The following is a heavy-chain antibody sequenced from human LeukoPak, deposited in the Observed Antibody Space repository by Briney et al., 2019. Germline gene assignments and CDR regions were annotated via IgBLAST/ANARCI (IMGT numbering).Heavy chain of an antibody. CDR1: GGSISSSSYY. J-gene: IGHJ4*02. Sequence: PSETLSLTCTVSGGSISSSSYYWSWIRQPPGKGLEWIGEINHSGSTNYNPSLKSRVTMSVDTSKSQFSLNLSSVTAADTAVYYCARLPPIGPGRDYWGQGTPVTVSS. CDR3: ARLPPIGPGRDY. CDR2: INHSGST. V-gene: IGHV4-39*07. D-gene: IGHD2/OR15-2a*01.